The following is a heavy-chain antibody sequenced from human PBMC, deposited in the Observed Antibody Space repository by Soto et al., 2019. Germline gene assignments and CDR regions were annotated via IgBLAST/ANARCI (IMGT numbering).Heavy chain of an antibody. D-gene: IGHD3-10*01. CDR2: ISAYNGNT. CDR1: GYTFTSYG. J-gene: IGHJ4*02. Sequence: QVQLVQSGAEVKKPGASVKVSCKASGYTFTSYGISWVRQAPGQGLEWMGWISAYNGNTNYAQKLQGRVTMTTDTPTRAAYVELRSLGSDDTAVYYCARVTFGGLRPAVARDFDHWGQGTLVTVSS. V-gene: IGHV1-18*01. CDR3: ARVTFGGLRPAVARDFDH.